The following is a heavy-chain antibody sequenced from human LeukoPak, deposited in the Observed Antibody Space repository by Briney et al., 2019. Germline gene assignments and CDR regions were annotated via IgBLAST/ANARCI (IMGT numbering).Heavy chain of an antibody. Sequence: PSETLSLTCAVYGGSFSGYYWSWIRQPPGKGLEWIGEINHSGSTNYNPSLKSRVTISVDTSKNQFSLKLSSVTAADTAVYYCARGLGYCSSTSCENYFDYWGQGTLVTVSS. CDR1: GGSFSGYY. CDR2: INHSGST. V-gene: IGHV4-34*01. CDR3: ARGLGYCSSTSCENYFDY. J-gene: IGHJ4*02. D-gene: IGHD2-2*01.